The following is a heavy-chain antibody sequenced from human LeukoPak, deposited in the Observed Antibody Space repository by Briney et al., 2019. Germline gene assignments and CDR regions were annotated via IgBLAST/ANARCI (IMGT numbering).Heavy chain of an antibody. CDR3: ARQDTYYDFWSGYDG. V-gene: IGHV5-51*01. J-gene: IGHJ4*02. Sequence: GESLKISFKGSGYRFTSYWIGWVRQMPGKGLEWMGIIYPGDSDTRYSPSFQGQVTISADKSISTAYLQWSSLKASDTAMYYCARQDTYYDFWSGYDGWGQGTLVTVSS. D-gene: IGHD3-3*01. CDR1: GYRFTSYW. CDR2: IYPGDSDT.